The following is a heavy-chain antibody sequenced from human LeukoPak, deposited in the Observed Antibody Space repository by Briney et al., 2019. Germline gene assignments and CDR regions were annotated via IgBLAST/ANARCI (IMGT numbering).Heavy chain of an antibody. CDR3: AKSYCSSTSCYTPSVY. D-gene: IGHD2-2*02. CDR1: GFTLSSYA. CDR2: ISGSGGST. V-gene: IGHV3-23*01. J-gene: IGHJ4*02. Sequence: GGSLRLSCAASGFTLSSYAMSWVRQAPGKGLEWVSAISGSGGSTYYADSVKGRFTISRDNSKNTLYLQMNSLRAEDTAVYYCAKSYCSSTSCYTPSVYWGQGTLVTVSS.